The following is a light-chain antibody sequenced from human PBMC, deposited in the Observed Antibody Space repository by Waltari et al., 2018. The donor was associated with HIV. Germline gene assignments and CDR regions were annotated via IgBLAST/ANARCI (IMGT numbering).Light chain of an antibody. CDR2: GIS. V-gene: IGKV3-20*01. CDR1: QSLTTSY. J-gene: IGKJ1*01. CDR3: QQYGNSWT. Sequence: TVLTQSQGTLSLSPGERATLSCRASQSLTTSYLAWFQQKRGQAPRLLISGISSRATGIPDRFSGSGSGTDFTLTISRLEPEDSAVYFCQQYGNSWTFGQGTKVEIK.